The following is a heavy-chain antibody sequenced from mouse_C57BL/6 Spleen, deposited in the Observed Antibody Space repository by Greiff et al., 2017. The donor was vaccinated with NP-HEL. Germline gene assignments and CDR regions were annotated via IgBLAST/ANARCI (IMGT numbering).Heavy chain of an antibody. CDR1: GYTFTDYN. J-gene: IGHJ3*01. D-gene: IGHD1-1*01. CDR2: INPNNGGT. V-gene: IGHV1-18*01. CDR3: ARREYGSSPWFAY. Sequence: VQLKQSGPELVKPGASVKIPCKASGYTFTDYNMDWVKQSPGKSLEWIGDINPNNGGTIYNQKFKGKATLTVDKSSSTAYMELRSLTSEDTAVYYCARREYGSSPWFAYWGQGTLVTVSA.